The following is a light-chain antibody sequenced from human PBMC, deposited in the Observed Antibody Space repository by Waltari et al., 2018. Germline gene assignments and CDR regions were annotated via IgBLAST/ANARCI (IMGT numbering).Light chain of an antibody. J-gene: IGLJ2*01. CDR3: NSRDSSGNLVV. Sequence: SSELTQDPAVCVALGQTVRITGQGASLRSSYASWYQQKPGQAPVLVIYGKNNRPSGIPDRFSGSSSGNTASLTITGAQAEDEADYYCNSRDSSGNLVVFGGGTKLTVL. CDR1: SLRSSY. CDR2: GKN. V-gene: IGLV3-19*01.